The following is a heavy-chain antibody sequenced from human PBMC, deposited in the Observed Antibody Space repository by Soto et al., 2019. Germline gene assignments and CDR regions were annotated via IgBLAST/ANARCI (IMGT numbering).Heavy chain of an antibody. J-gene: IGHJ5*02. CDR2: IRPGGNT. CDR1: GGSVSDYY. CDR3: ARAQFYSGSGRYNNLMFDP. V-gene: IGHV4-4*07. D-gene: IGHD3-10*01. Sequence: PSETLSLTCTVYGGSVSDYYWSWVRQPAGKGLEWIGRIRPGGNTNYSPSLMSRVTMSVDTSRNQFSLTLNSVTAADTAVYYCARAQFYSGSGRYNNLMFDPWGQGIQVTV.